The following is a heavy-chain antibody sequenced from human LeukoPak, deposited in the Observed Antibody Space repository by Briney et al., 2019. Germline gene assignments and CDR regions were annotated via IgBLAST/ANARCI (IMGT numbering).Heavy chain of an antibody. Sequence: ASVKVSCKASGGTFSSYGISWVRQAPGQGLEWMGWINPNSGGTNYAQKFQGWVTMTRDTSISTAYMELSRLRSDDTAVYYCARGQQQLADWGQGTLVTVSS. J-gene: IGHJ4*02. V-gene: IGHV1-2*04. CDR1: GGTFSSYG. D-gene: IGHD6-13*01. CDR2: INPNSGGT. CDR3: ARGQQQLAD.